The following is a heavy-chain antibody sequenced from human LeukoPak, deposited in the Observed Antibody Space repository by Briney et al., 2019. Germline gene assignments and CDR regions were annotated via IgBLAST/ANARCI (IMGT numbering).Heavy chain of an antibody. CDR1: GFTFDDYA. CDR3: AKDISDSSSSGFVY. J-gene: IGHJ4*02. Sequence: GRSLRLSCAASGFTFDDYAMHWVRQAPGKGLEWVSGISWNSGSIGYADSVKGRFTISRDNAKNSLCLQMNSLRAEDTALYYCAKDISDSSSSGFVYWGQGTLVTVSS. CDR2: ISWNSGSI. D-gene: IGHD6-6*01. V-gene: IGHV3-9*01.